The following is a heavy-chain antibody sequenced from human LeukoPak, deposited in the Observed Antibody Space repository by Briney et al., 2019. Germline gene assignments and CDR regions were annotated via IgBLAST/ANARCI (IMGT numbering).Heavy chain of an antibody. CDR3: AKHWGVVVTAIDY. V-gene: IGHV3-23*01. CDR1: GFTFSSYS. J-gene: IGHJ4*02. CDR2: INWNGGST. Sequence: GGSLRLSCAASGFTFSSYSMNWVRQAPGKGLEWVSGINWNGGSTGYADSVKGRFTISRDNSKNTLYLQMNSLRAEDTAVYYCAKHWGVVVTAIDYWGQGTLVTVSS. D-gene: IGHD2-21*02.